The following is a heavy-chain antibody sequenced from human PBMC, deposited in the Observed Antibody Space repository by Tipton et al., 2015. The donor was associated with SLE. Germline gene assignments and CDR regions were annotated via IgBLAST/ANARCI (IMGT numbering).Heavy chain of an antibody. CDR2: IHYNGGT. D-gene: IGHD3-16*01. CDR3: AREVYGIFDY. CDR1: GFTFSSYA. V-gene: IGHV4-59*01. Sequence: LRLSCAASGFTFSSYAMHWVRQAPGKGLEWIGYIHYNGGTNYNPSLKSRVTISVDTSKNQFSLRLTSVTAADTAVYYCAREVYGIFDYWGQGTLVTVSS. J-gene: IGHJ4*02.